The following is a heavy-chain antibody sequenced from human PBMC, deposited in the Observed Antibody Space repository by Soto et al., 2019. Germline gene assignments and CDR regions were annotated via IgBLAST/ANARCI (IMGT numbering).Heavy chain of an antibody. D-gene: IGHD4-4*01. CDR2: ISYDGSNK. V-gene: IGHV3-30*18. J-gene: IGHJ6*02. CDR3: AKEEATVTTPSYYYYYGMDV. CDR1: GFTFSSYG. Sequence: PGGSLRLSCAASGFTFSSYGMHWVRQAPGKGLEWVAVISYDGSNKYYADSVKGRFTISRDNSKNTLYLQMNSLRAEDTAVYYCAKEEATVTTPSYYYYYGMDVWGQGTTVTVSS.